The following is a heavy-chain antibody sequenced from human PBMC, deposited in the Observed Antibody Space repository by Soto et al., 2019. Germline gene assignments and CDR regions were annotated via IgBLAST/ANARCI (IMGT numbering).Heavy chain of an antibody. V-gene: IGHV3-74*01. CDR2: IKTDGTIT. Sequence: EVQLVESGGGLVQPGESLRLSCAASGFTFSNHWMHWVRQAPGERPVWISRIKTDGTITDYADYVKGRFTVSRDNAKNTLSLQMNSLRAEDTAVYYCARNWNGVDYWGQGTLVTVSS. J-gene: IGHJ4*02. D-gene: IGHD1-1*01. CDR1: GFTFSNHW. CDR3: ARNWNGVDY.